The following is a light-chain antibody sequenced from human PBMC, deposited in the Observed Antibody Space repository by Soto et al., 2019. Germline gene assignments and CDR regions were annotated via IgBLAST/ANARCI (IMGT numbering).Light chain of an antibody. V-gene: IGKV3-20*01. CDR2: GAS. CDR3: QQYGSSPVYT. CDR1: QSVSSSY. Sequence: EIVLTQSPGTLTLSPGERATLSCRASQSVSSSYLAWYKQKPGQAPRLLIYGASSMASGIPDRFSGSGSGTDFTLTIIRLEPEDLAVYYCQQYGSSPVYTFGQGTKLEI. J-gene: IGKJ2*01.